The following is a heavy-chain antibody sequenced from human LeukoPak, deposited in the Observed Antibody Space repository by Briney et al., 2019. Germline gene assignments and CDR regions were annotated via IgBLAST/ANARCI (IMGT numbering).Heavy chain of an antibody. D-gene: IGHD3-10*01. Sequence: PGGSLRLSCAASGFSLSNYWMSWVRQAPGKGLEWVANINQDGSDKYYVDSVMGRFTIPKDNAKNSVYLQTNSLRPEDTAIYYCAWYGVTHGLDVWGQGTTVTVSS. CDR2: INQDGSDK. CDR1: GFSLSNYW. V-gene: IGHV3-7*01. CDR3: AWYGVTHGLDV. J-gene: IGHJ6*02.